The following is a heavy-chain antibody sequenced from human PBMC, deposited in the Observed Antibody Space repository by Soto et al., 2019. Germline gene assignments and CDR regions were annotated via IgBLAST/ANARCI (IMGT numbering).Heavy chain of an antibody. J-gene: IGHJ6*02. CDR3: ARADYGDYSQLYYGMDV. V-gene: IGHV1-2*02. D-gene: IGHD4-17*01. CDR2: INPSSGGT. Sequence: SXKVSCKASGYTXTGYYMHLVRQAPGQGLEWMGWINPSSGGTNYAQKFQGRVTMTRDTSISTAYMELSRLRYDDTAVYYFARADYGDYSQLYYGMDVWGQGTTVTVSS. CDR1: GYTXTGYY.